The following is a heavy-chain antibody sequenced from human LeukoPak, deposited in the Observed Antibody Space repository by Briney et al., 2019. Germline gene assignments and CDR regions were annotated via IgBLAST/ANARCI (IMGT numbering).Heavy chain of an antibody. CDR2: ISSSSSTI. CDR1: GFTFSSYS. CDR3: ARASIAAAGTDYYYGMDV. V-gene: IGHV3-48*04. D-gene: IGHD6-13*01. Sequence: GGSLRLSCAASGFTFSSYSMNWVRQAPGKGLEWVSYISSSSSTIYYADSVKGRFTISRDNAKNSLYLQMNSLRAEDTAVYYCARASIAAAGTDYYYGMDVWGQGTTVTVSS. J-gene: IGHJ6*02.